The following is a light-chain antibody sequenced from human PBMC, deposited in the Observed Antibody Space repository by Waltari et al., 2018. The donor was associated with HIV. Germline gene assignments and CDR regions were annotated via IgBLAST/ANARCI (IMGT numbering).Light chain of an antibody. V-gene: IGLV3-25*03. CDR1: ALPKQY. Sequence: SYELTQPPSVSVSPGQTARITCSGDALPKQYAYWYQQKPGQAPVLVIYKDRERPSVIPERFSGSSSGTTVTLTSSGVQAEDEADYYCQSADSSGTYKVVFGGGTKLTVL. J-gene: IGLJ2*01. CDR2: KDR. CDR3: QSADSSGTYKVV.